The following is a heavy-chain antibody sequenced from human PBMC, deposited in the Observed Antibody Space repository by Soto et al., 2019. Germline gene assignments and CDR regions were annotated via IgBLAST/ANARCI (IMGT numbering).Heavy chain of an antibody. J-gene: IGHJ3*02. CDR3: AKDRYCSGGSCYSDAFDI. Sequence: PGGSLRLSCAASGFTFSSYAMSWVRQAPGKGLEWVSAISGSGGSTYYAVSVKGRFTISRDNSKNTLYLQMNSLRAEDTALYYCAKDRYCSGGSCYSDAFDIWGQGTMVTVSS. V-gene: IGHV3-23*01. CDR2: ISGSGGST. CDR1: GFTFSSYA. D-gene: IGHD2-15*01.